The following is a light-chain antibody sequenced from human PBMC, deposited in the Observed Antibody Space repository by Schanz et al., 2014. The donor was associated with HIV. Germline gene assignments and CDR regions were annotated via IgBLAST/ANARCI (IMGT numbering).Light chain of an antibody. CDR1: SSDVGGYNY. J-gene: IGLJ3*02. CDR3: GSYTSSGTLV. Sequence: QSALTQPASVSGSPGQSITISCTGTSSDVGGYNYVSWYQQHPGKAPKLLLYDVTYRPSGVSNRFSGSKSGNTASLTISGLQAEDEADYSCGSYTSSGTLVFGGGTKLTVL. V-gene: IGLV2-14*03. CDR2: DVT.